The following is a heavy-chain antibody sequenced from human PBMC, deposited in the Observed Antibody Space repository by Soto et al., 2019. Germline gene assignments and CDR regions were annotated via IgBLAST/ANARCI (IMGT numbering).Heavy chain of an antibody. CDR3: ARGYCSGGNCYSGMDV. V-gene: IGHV1-69*13. Sequence: SVKVSCKASGGTFSTHAIIWVRQAPGHGLEWMGGIIPISGTTYYTQKFQGRVTITADEPTSTAFMELSSLKSDDTAVFYCARGYCSGGNCYSGMDVWGQGAMVTVSS. CDR1: GGTFSTHA. D-gene: IGHD2-15*01. CDR2: IIPISGTT. J-gene: IGHJ6*02.